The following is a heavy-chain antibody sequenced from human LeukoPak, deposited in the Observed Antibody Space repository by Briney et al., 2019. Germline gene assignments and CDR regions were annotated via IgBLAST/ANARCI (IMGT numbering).Heavy chain of an antibody. Sequence: GASVKVSCKASGYTFTGYYMHWVRQAPGQGLEWMGWINPNSGGTNYAQKFQGWVTMTRDTSISTAYMELSRLRSDDTAVYYCARDGVASGSWYEVDYWGQGTLVTVSS. CDR3: ARDGVASGSWYEVDY. D-gene: IGHD6-13*01. CDR1: GYTFTGYY. V-gene: IGHV1-2*04. J-gene: IGHJ4*02. CDR2: INPNSGGT.